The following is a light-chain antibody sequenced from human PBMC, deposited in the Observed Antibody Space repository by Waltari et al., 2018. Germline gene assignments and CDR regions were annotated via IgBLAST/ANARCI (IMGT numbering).Light chain of an antibody. J-gene: IGKJ3*01. V-gene: IGKV1-5*03. Sequence: DIHMTQSPSTLSASVGDRFTTTFRAIQSISTGVAWYPRIPVTAPKIPTYMVSTLGTEVPSRFSGSGIETEFTLTISGLQPDDFAACYCQEYNTYSAFGPGTKVDI. CDR3: QEYNTYSA. CDR2: MVS. CDR1: QSISTG.